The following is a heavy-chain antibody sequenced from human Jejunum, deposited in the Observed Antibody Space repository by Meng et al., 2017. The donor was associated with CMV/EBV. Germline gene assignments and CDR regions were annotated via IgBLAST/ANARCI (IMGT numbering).Heavy chain of an antibody. CDR1: CGSIKSDTPY. Sequence: CTVSCGSIKSDTPYWCWHRQLPGKGLEWIGYIYSSGTVYYHPSLKSRVTISVDTSKNEFSLNLNSVTAADTAVYYCARGPRGNSEVDWGQGALVTVSS. J-gene: IGHJ4*02. D-gene: IGHD4-23*01. CDR2: IYSSGTV. V-gene: IGHV4-31*03. CDR3: ARGPRGNSEVD.